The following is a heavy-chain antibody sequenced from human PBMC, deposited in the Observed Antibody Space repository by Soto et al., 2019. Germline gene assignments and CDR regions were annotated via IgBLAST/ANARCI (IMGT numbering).Heavy chain of an antibody. V-gene: IGHV1-18*01. CDR3: ARDPPYYDILTGYSPSYFDY. D-gene: IGHD3-9*01. J-gene: IGHJ4*02. CDR1: GYTFTIYG. Sequence: ASVKVSCKASGYTFTIYGISWVRQAPGQGLEWMGWISAYNGNTNYAQKLQGRVTMTTDTSTSTAYMELRSLRSDDTAVYYCARDPPYYDILTGYSPSYFDYWGQGTLVTVSS. CDR2: ISAYNGNT.